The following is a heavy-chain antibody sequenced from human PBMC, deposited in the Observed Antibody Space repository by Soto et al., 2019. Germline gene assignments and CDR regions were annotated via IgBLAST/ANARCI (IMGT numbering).Heavy chain of an antibody. D-gene: IGHD4-17*01. CDR1: GYTFINYD. V-gene: IGHV1-2*04. Sequence: ASVKVSCKASGYTFINYDISWVRQAPGQGLEWMGWINPNSGDTNYAQKFQGWVTMTRDTSISTAYMELSRLRSDDAAVYYCARQDGDYENFDYWGQGTLVTVSS. CDR2: INPNSGDT. J-gene: IGHJ4*02. CDR3: ARQDGDYENFDY.